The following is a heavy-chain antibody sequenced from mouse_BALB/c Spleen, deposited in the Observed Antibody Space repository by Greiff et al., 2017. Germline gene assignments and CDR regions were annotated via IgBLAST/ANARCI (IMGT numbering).Heavy chain of an antibody. CDR1: GFTFSSYA. V-gene: IGHV5-9-4*01. Sequence: EVKLVESGGGLVKPGGSLKLSCAASGFTFSSYAMSWVRQSPEKGLEWVAKISSGGSYTYYPDTVTGRFTISRDNAKNTLYLEMSSLRSEDTAMYYCARDDGYDARGAMDYWGQGTSVTVSS. J-gene: IGHJ4*01. CDR3: ARDDGYDARGAMDY. D-gene: IGHD2-2*01. CDR2: ISSGGSYT.